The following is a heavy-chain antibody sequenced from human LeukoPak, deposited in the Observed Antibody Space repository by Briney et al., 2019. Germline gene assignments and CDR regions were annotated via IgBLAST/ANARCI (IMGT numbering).Heavy chain of an antibody. CDR1: GGTFSSYA. Sequence: GASVKVSCKASGGTFSSYAISWVRQAPGQGLEWMGGIIPIFGTANYAQKFQGRVTITTDESTSTAYMELSSLRSEDTAVYYCARLQEWQHYYYYMDVWGKGTTVTVSS. CDR3: ARLQEWQHYYYYMDV. D-gene: IGHD2-8*01. CDR2: IIPIFGTA. V-gene: IGHV1-69*05. J-gene: IGHJ6*03.